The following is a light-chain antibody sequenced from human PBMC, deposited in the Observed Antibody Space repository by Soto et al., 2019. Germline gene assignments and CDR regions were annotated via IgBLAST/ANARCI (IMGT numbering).Light chain of an antibody. Sequence: DIQMTQSPSSLSASVGERVTITCQASHAITKYLNWYQQKPGQAPKLLIYDASNLETGVPSRFSGSGSGTDFTFTISSLQPEDFATYYCQQYDNLLFTFGPGTKVDVK. J-gene: IGKJ3*01. V-gene: IGKV1-33*01. CDR1: HAITKY. CDR3: QQYDNLLFT. CDR2: DAS.